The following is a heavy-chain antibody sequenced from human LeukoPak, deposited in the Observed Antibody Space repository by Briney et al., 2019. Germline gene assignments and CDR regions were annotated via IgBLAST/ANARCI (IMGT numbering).Heavy chain of an antibody. CDR1: GYTSTGYY. CDR2: IKIGEGTT. Sequence: ASVKVSCKASGYTSTGYYMHWVRQAPGQGLEWMGWIKIGEGTTHSAQKFQDRVSMTRDRSSNTAFLELRSLRSDDTAVYFCSRSFYSSSWYYFDVWGQGTLVTVSS. V-gene: IGHV1/OR15-2*02. D-gene: IGHD6-13*01. J-gene: IGHJ4*02. CDR3: SRSFYSSSWYYFDV.